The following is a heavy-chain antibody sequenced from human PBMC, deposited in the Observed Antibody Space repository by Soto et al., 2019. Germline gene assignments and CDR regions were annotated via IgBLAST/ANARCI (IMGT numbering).Heavy chain of an antibody. CDR2: IYYSGST. CDR1: GGSISSYY. D-gene: IGHD1-1*01. CDR3: ARDRMDWNDNWFDP. Sequence: SETLSLTCTVSGGSISSYYWSWIRQPPGKGLEWIGYIYYSGSTNYNPSLKSRVTISVDTSKNQFSLKLSSVTAADTAVYYCARDRMDWNDNWFDPWGQGTLVTVSS. V-gene: IGHV4-59*01. J-gene: IGHJ5*02.